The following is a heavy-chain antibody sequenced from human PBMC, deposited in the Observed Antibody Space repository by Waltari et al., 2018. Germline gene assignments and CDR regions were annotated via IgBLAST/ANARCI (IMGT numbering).Heavy chain of an antibody. J-gene: IGHJ4*02. D-gene: IGHD1-26*01. CDR3: ARGVTVGRNFDY. Sequence: QVQLQESGPGLVKPSQTLSLTCTFSGGSLSSGGYYWSWLRQHPGKGLEWIGYIYYSGSTYYNPSLKSRVTISVDTSKNQFSLKLSSVTAADTAVYYCARGVTVGRNFDYWGQGTLVTVSS. CDR1: GGSLSSGGYY. CDR2: IYYSGST. V-gene: IGHV4-31*03.